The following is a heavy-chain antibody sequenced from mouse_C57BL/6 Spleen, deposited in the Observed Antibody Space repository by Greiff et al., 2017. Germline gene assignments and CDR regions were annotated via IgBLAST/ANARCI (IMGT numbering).Heavy chain of an antibody. CDR1: GYSITSGYY. V-gene: IGHV3-6*01. Sequence: EVKLMESGPGLVKPSQSLSLTCSVTGYSITSGYYWNWIRQFPGNKLEWMGYISYDGSNNYNPSLKNRISITRDTSKNQFFLKLNSVTTEDTATYYCAREGYYGSRIYYAMDYWGQGTSVTVSS. D-gene: IGHD1-1*01. CDR3: AREGYYGSRIYYAMDY. CDR2: ISYDGSN. J-gene: IGHJ4*01.